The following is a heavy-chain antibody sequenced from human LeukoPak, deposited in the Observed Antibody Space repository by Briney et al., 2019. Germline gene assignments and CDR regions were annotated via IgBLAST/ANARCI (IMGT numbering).Heavy chain of an antibody. CDR3: AKDPLYASQN. V-gene: IGHV3-30-3*01. Sequence: GRSLRLSCAASGFTFSSYAMHWVRQAPGKGLEWVAVISYDGSNKYYADSVKGRFTISRDNSKNTLYLQMNSLRAEDTAVYYCAKDPLYASQNWGQGTLVTVSS. J-gene: IGHJ4*02. CDR2: ISYDGSNK. CDR1: GFTFSSYA. D-gene: IGHD2-2*02.